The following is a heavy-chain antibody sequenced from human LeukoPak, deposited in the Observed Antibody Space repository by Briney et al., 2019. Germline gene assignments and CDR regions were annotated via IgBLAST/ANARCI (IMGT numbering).Heavy chain of an antibody. CDR3: ARDLVIFGFGELFFDY. J-gene: IGHJ4*02. V-gene: IGHV3-7*01. D-gene: IGHD3-10*01. Sequence: PGGSLRLSCAASGFTFSSYWMSWVRQAPGKGLEWVANIKQDGSEKYYVDSVKGRFTISRDNAKNSLYLQMNSLRAEDTAVYYCARDLVIFGFGELFFDYWGQGTLVTVSS. CDR2: IKQDGSEK. CDR1: GFTFSSYW.